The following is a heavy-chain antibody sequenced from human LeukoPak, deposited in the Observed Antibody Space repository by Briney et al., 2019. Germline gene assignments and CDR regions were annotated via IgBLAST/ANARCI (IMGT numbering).Heavy chain of an antibody. V-gene: IGHV3-11*01. J-gene: IGHJ4*02. CDR2: ISSSGSTI. CDR1: GFTFSDYY. CDR3: ARVPIAVAGTCDPYYFDY. D-gene: IGHD6-19*01. Sequence: GGSLRLSCAASGFTFSDYYMSWIRQAPGKGLEWVSYISSSGSTIYYADSVKGRFTISRDNAKNSLYLQMNSLRAEDTAVYYCARVPIAVAGTCDPYYFDYWGQGTLVTVSS.